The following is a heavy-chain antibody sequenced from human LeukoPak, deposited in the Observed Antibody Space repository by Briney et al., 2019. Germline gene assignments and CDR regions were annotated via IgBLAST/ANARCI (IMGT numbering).Heavy chain of an antibody. CDR2: IIPILGIA. CDR3: AREVVGYSYGLQFDP. D-gene: IGHD5-18*01. V-gene: IGHV1-69*04. Sequence: SVKVSCKASGGTFSSYAISWVRQAPGQGLEWMGRIIPILGIANYAQKFQGRVTITADKSTSTAYMELSSLRSEDTAVYYCAREVVGYSYGLQFDPWGQGTLVTVSS. J-gene: IGHJ5*02. CDR1: GGTFSSYA.